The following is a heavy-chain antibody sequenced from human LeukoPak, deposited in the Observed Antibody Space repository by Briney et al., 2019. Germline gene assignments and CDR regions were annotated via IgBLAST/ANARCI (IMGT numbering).Heavy chain of an antibody. CDR2: ISNSGGST. Sequence: GGSLRLSCAASGITLSRYALTWVRQAPGKGLEWVSTISNSGGSTYNADSVKGRFTISRDNSKNTLYLHMNSLRAEDTAIYYCAKKIVGVFSFDYWGQGTLVTVS. D-gene: IGHD3-10*01. CDR3: AKKIVGVFSFDY. V-gene: IGHV3-23*01. CDR1: GITLSRYA. J-gene: IGHJ4*02.